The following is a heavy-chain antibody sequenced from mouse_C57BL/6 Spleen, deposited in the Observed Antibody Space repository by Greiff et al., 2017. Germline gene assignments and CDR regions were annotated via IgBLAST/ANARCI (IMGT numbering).Heavy chain of an antibody. CDR2: ISYSGST. CDR1: GYSITSDY. CDR3: ARGGYGSSFAMDY. D-gene: IGHD1-1*01. Sequence: EVKLQESGPGLAKPSQTLSLTCSVTGYSITSDYWNWIRKFPGNKLEYMGYISYSGSTYYNPSLKRRISINRDTSKNQYYLQLNSVTTEDTDTYYCARGGYGSSFAMDYWGQGTSVTVSS. V-gene: IGHV3-8*01. J-gene: IGHJ4*01.